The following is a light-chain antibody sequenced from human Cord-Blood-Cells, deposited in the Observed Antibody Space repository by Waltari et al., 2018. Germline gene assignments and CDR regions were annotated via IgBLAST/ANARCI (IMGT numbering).Light chain of an antibody. CDR1: QSVLYSSNNKNY. J-gene: IGKJ4*01. CDR3: QQYYST. V-gene: IGKV4-1*01. Sequence: DIVMTQSPDSLAVSLGETATINCKSSQSVLYSSNNKNYLAWYQQKPGQPPKLLIYWASTRESGVPDRFSGSGSGTDFTLTISSLQAEDVAVYYCQQYYSTFGGGTKVEIK. CDR2: WAS.